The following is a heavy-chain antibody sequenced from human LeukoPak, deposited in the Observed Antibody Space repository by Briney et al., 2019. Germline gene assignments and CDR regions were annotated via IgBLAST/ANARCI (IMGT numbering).Heavy chain of an antibody. CDR1: GGSFSGYY. Sequence: SETLSLTCAVYGGSFSGYYWSWIRQPPGKGLEWIGEINHSGSTNYNPSLKSRVTISVDTSKNQFSLKLSSVTAADTAVYYCARAVQNYDFWSGRYYYYYYMDVWGKGTTVTVSS. V-gene: IGHV4-34*01. D-gene: IGHD3-3*01. J-gene: IGHJ6*03. CDR2: INHSGST. CDR3: ARAVQNYDFWSGRYYYYYYMDV.